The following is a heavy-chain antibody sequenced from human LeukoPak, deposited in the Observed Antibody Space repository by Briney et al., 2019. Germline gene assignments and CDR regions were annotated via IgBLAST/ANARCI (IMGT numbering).Heavy chain of an antibody. CDR2: IYYSGST. CDR1: GGSISSHY. J-gene: IGHJ6*03. Sequence: KPSETLSLTCTVSGGSISSHYWSWIRQPPGKGLEWIGYIYYSGSTNYNPSLKSRVTISVDTSKNQFSLKLSSVTAADTAVYCCARQQQLAYMDVWGKGTTVTVSS. CDR3: ARQQQLAYMDV. V-gene: IGHV4-59*11. D-gene: IGHD6-13*01.